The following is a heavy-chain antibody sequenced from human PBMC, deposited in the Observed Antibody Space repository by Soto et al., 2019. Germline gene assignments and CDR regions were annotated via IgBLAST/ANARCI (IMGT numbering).Heavy chain of an antibody. D-gene: IGHD2-15*01. CDR1: GGTFGSYA. Sequence: QVQLVQSGAEVKKPVSSVKVSCKSSGGTFGSYAISWVRQAPGHGLEWMGGVIPIFGTPHYAQKFHGRVTITADIPTSTAYLELSSLKSADTDVYYCAKIRWTISLQEEDAIWGQGTLVTVSS. CDR3: AKIRWTISLQEEDAI. V-gene: IGHV1-69*06. J-gene: IGHJ4*02. CDR2: VIPIFGTP.